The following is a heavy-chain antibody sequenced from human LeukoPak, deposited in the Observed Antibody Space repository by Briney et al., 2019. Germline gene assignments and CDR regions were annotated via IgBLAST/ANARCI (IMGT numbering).Heavy chain of an antibody. J-gene: IGHJ4*02. Sequence: PGGSLRLSCAASGFTFSSYSMNWVRQAPGKGLEWVSSISSSSSYIYYADSVKGRFTISRDNAKNSLYLQMNSLRAEDTAVYYCAREDPEYSSPGIDYWGQGTLVTVSS. CDR1: GFTFSSYS. D-gene: IGHD6-6*01. CDR3: AREDPEYSSPGIDY. V-gene: IGHV3-21*01. CDR2: ISSSSSYI.